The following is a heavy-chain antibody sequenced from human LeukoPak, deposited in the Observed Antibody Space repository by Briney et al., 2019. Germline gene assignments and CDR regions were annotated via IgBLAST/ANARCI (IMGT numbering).Heavy chain of an antibody. J-gene: IGHJ6*02. CDR3: ARHPTIVGAADYYGMDV. V-gene: IGHV4-59*08. Sequence: SETLSLTCTVSGGSISSYYWSWIRQPPGKGLEWIGYIYYSGNTNCNPSLKSRVTISVDMSKNQFSLKLSSVTATDTAVYYCARHPTIVGAADYYGMDVWGQGTTVTVSS. CDR1: GGSISSYY. CDR2: IYYSGNT. D-gene: IGHD1-26*01.